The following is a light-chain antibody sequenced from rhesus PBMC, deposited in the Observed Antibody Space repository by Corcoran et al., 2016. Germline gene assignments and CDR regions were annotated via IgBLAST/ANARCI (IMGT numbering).Light chain of an antibody. CDR1: QGISNY. V-gene: IGKV1S14*01. CDR3: QQHNSYPRT. CDR2: NAS. J-gene: IGKJ1*01. Sequence: DIQMTQSPSSLSASAGDTVTITCRASQGISNYLAWYHQKPGKAPKPLIYNASNLESGVPSRFSGSGSGTAFTLTISRLQPEDFTLYYCQQHNSYPRTFGQWTKVEIK.